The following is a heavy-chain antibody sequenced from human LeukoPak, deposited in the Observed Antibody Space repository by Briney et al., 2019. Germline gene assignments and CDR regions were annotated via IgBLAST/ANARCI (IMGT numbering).Heavy chain of an antibody. CDR1: GGSISNYY. CDR3: ARARNYYDNSGYYYEGDAFDI. J-gene: IGHJ3*02. CDR2: IYYSGST. Sequence: SETLSLTCTVSGGSISNYYWNWIRQPPGKGLEWIGYIYYSGSTNDNPSLKSRVTISVDTSKNQFSLRLSSATAADTAVYYCARARNYYDNSGYYYEGDAFDIWGQGTMVTVSS. V-gene: IGHV4-59*01. D-gene: IGHD3-22*01.